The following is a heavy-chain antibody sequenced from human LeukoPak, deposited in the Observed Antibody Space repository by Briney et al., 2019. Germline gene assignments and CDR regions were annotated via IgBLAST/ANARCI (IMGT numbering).Heavy chain of an antibody. D-gene: IGHD1-26*01. CDR3: ARDQDGVGATIDL. CDR2: IKSDGSGT. Sequence: GGSLRLSCAASGFTFSRYWMHWVRQVPGEGLVWVSRIKSDGSGTWYADSVKGRFTISRDNARNTLSLQMNSLRAEDTALYYCARDQDGVGATIDLWGQGTLVTVYS. CDR1: GFTFSRYW. J-gene: IGHJ4*02. V-gene: IGHV3-74*01.